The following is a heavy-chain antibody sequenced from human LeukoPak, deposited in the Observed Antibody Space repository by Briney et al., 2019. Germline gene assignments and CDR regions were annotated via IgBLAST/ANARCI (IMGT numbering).Heavy chain of an antibody. D-gene: IGHD1-20*01. CDR2: ISAYNGNT. CDR3: ARVDNWTGRSEFGYYYGMDV. Sequence: ASVKVSCKASGYTFTSYGISWVRQAPGQRLEWMGWISAYNGNTNYAQKLQGRVTMTTDASTSTAYTELRSLRSDDTAVYYCARVDNWTGRSEFGYYYGMDVWGQGTTVTVSS. CDR1: GYTFTSYG. V-gene: IGHV1-18*01. J-gene: IGHJ6*02.